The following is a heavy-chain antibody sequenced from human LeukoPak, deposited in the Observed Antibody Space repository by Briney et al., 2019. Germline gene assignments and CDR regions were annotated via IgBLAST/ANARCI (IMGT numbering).Heavy chain of an antibody. CDR1: GSTFSSHW. Sequence: GGSLRLSCAGSGSTFSSHWMTWVRQTPGKGLEWVAVIWYDGSNKYYADSVKGRFTISRDNSKNTLYLQMNSLRAEDTAVYYCARDLYDSSGYYLGSGYWGQGTLVTVSS. CDR2: IWYDGSNK. CDR3: ARDLYDSSGYYLGSGY. D-gene: IGHD3-22*01. J-gene: IGHJ4*02. V-gene: IGHV3-33*08.